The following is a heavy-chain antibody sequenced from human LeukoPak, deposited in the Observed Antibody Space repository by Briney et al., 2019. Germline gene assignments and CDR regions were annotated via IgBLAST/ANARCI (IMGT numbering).Heavy chain of an antibody. Sequence: GGSLRLSCAASGFTFSDYYMSWIRQAPGKGLEWVSYISSSSSYTNYADSVKGRFTTSRDNAKNSLYLQMNSLRADDTAVYYCARVVVVAVVDYYFDFWGQGTLVTVSS. CDR1: GFTFSDYY. CDR2: ISSSSSYT. D-gene: IGHD2-15*01. J-gene: IGHJ4*02. CDR3: ARVVVVAVVDYYFDF. V-gene: IGHV3-11*05.